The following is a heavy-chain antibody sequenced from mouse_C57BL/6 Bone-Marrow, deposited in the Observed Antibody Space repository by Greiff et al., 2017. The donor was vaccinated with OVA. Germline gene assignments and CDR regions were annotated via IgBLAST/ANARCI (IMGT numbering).Heavy chain of an antibody. CDR1: GFNIKDDY. Sequence: EVQLQQSGPELVKPGASVKLSCTASGFNIKDDYMHWVKQRPEQGLEWIGWIDPENGDTEYASKFQGKATITADTSSNTAYLQLSSLTSEDTAVYYCTTGGYSNYFDYWGQGTTLTVSS. CDR2: IDPENGDT. J-gene: IGHJ2*01. D-gene: IGHD2-5*01. V-gene: IGHV14-4*01. CDR3: TTGGYSNYFDY.